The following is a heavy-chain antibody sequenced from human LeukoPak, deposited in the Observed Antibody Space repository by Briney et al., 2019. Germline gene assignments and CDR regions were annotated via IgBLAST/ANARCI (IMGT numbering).Heavy chain of an antibody. J-gene: IGHJ3*02. CDR2: INPNSGGT. CDR3: ARGRGSYNAFDI. Sequence: SVKVSCKASGYTFTGYYMHWVRQASGQGLEWMGWINPNSGGTNYAQKFQGTVTMTRDTSISTTYMELSRLRSDDTAVYYCARGRGSYNAFDIWGQGTMVTVSS. D-gene: IGHD1-26*01. V-gene: IGHV1-2*02. CDR1: GYTFTGYY.